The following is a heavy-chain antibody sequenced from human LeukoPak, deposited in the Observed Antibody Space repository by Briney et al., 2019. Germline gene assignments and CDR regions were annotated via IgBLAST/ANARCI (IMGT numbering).Heavy chain of an antibody. J-gene: IGHJ4*02. D-gene: IGHD6-13*01. Sequence: GESLKISCKGSGYRFTSYWIAWVRQMPGKGLESMGIIYPGDSNTRYSPSFQGQVTISADKSISTAYLQWSSLKASDTAMYYCARGLGYSGSWYFDYWGQGTLVTVSS. CDR2: IYPGDSNT. CDR3: ARGLGYSGSWYFDY. V-gene: IGHV5-51*01. CDR1: GYRFTSYW.